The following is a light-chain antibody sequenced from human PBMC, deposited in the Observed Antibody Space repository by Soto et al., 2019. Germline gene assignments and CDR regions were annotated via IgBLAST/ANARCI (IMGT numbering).Light chain of an antibody. V-gene: IGKV3-20*01. Sequence: EIVLTQSPATLSLSPGERATLSCRASQSVTSYLAWYQQRPGQAPRLLIYAASSRATAIPDRFSGSGSGTDFTLTISRLEPEDFAVYYCQQYGSSLTFGGGTKVDIK. CDR3: QQYGSSLT. J-gene: IGKJ4*01. CDR2: AAS. CDR1: QSVTSY.